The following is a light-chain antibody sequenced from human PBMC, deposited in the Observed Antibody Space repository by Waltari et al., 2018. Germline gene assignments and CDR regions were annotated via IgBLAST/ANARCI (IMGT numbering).Light chain of an antibody. CDR2: DVN. J-gene: IGLJ2*01. V-gene: IGLV2-11*01. CDR3: RSISGSPTSIV. CDR1: SSDVGAYDY. Sequence: QSALTQPRSVSGSPGQSVTLSCTATSSDVGAYDYVSWYQQHPGKAPKLLVYDVNNRPSGVPGPFSGSKAGNTASLALSWLQVEDGGGFYLRSISGSPTSIVFGGGTQLALL.